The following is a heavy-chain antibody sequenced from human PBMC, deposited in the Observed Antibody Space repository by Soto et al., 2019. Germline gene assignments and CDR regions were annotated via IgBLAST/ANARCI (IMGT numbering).Heavy chain of an antibody. Sequence: ASVKVSCKASGYTFTTYGISWVRQAPGQGLEWMGWISPYNGTTKYAEKFQGEMTMTTDTATSTAYMDLRSLRSDDTAVYYCARAPSWHGLDVWGKGTTVTVSS. CDR1: GYTFTTYG. J-gene: IGHJ6*04. CDR2: ISPYNGTT. V-gene: IGHV1-18*04. CDR3: ARAPSWHGLDV.